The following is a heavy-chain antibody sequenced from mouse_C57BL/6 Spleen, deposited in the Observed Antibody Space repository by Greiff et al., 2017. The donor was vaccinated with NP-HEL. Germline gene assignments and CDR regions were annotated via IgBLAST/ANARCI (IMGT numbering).Heavy chain of an antibody. D-gene: IGHD2-3*01. Sequence: VQLQQSGTELVKPGASVKLSCKASGYTFTSYWMHWVKQRPGQGLEWIGNINPSNGGTNYNEKFKSKATLTVDKSSSTAYMQLSSLTSEDSAVYYCARSWLLRGDFDYWGQGTTLTVSS. J-gene: IGHJ2*01. CDR1: GYTFTSYW. CDR3: ARSWLLRGDFDY. V-gene: IGHV1-53*01. CDR2: INPSNGGT.